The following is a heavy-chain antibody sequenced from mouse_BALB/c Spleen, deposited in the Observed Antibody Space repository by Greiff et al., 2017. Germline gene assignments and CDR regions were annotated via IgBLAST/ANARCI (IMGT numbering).Heavy chain of an antibody. J-gene: IGHJ2*01. D-gene: IGHD2-14*01. Sequence: EVHLVESGGGLVQPGGSRKLSCAASGFTFSSFGMHWVRQAPEKGLEWVAYISSGGSYTYYPDSVKGRFTISRDNAKNTLYLQMSSLKSEDTAMYYCARRGDRYDDDAYFDYWGQGTTLTVSS. CDR1: GFTFSSFG. V-gene: IGHV5-6*01. CDR3: ARRGDRYDDDAYFDY. CDR2: ISSGGSYT.